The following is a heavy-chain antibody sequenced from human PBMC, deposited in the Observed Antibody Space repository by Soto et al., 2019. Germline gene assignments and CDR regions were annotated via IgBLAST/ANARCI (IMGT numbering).Heavy chain of an antibody. CDR3: AHRVLRTVFGLVTTTAIYFDF. V-gene: IGHV2-5*02. D-gene: IGHD3-3*01. CDR1: GFSLTPSGVG. Sequence: QITLNEAGPTQVKPRQTLTLTCTFFGFSLTPSGVGVGWLRQSPGKAPEWLALIYWDADKRYSPSRKCRLTITQYTSKNQVVLTMADLDPADTATYYCAHRVLRTVFGLVTTTAIYFDFWGQGNPVAVS. J-gene: IGHJ4*02. CDR2: IYWDADK.